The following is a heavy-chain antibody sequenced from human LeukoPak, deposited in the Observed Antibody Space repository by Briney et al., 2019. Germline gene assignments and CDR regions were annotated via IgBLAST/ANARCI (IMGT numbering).Heavy chain of an antibody. CDR3: ARVRNSGSYFLYYYYMDV. CDR1: GGSISSHY. Sequence: SETLSLTCTVSGGSISSHYWSWIRQPPGKGLEWMGYIYYSGSTNYNPSLKSRVTISVDTSKNQFSLKLSSVTAADTAVYYCARVRNSGSYFLYYYYMDVWGKGTTVTVSS. D-gene: IGHD1-26*01. J-gene: IGHJ6*03. V-gene: IGHV4-59*11. CDR2: IYYSGST.